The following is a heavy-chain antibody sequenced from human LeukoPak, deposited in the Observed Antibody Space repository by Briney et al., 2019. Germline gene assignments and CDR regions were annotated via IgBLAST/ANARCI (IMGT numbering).Heavy chain of an antibody. Sequence: GGSLRLSCAASGFTFNSYSMNWVRQAPGKGLEWVSAISGSGGSTYYADSVKGRFTISRDNSKNTLFLQMSSLRAEDTAVYYCAKRRGLELLYYYYMDVWGKGTTVTVSS. CDR1: GFTFNSYS. CDR3: AKRRGLELLYYYYMDV. V-gene: IGHV3-23*01. CDR2: ISGSGGST. J-gene: IGHJ6*03. D-gene: IGHD1-7*01.